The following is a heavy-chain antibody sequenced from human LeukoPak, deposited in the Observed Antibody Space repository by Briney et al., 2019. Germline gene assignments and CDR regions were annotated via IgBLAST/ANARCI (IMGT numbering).Heavy chain of an antibody. CDR3: AKGYYYMDV. Sequence: GSLRLSCAAAGFTFSSYGMHWVRQAPGKGLEWVAVIWYDGSNKYYADSVKGRFTISRDNSKNTLYLQMNSLRAEDTAVYYCAKGYYYMDVWGKGTTVTVSS. V-gene: IGHV3-33*06. J-gene: IGHJ6*03. CDR1: GFTFSSYG. CDR2: IWYDGSNK.